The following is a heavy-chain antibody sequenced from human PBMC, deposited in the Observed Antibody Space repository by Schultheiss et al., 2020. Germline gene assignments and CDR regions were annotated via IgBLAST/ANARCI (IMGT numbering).Heavy chain of an antibody. V-gene: IGHV4-34*01. CDR1: GGSFSGYY. Sequence: SETLSLTCAVYGGSFSGYYWSWIRQHPGKGLEWIGYIYYSGSTYYNPSLKSRVTISVDTSKNQFSLKLSSVTAADTAVYYCGTVARDYWGQGILVTVSS. D-gene: IGHD2-15*01. J-gene: IGHJ4*02. CDR3: GTVARDY. CDR2: IYYSGST.